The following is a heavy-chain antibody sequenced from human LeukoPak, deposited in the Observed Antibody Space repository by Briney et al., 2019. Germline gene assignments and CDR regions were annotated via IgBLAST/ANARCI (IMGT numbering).Heavy chain of an antibody. D-gene: IGHD2-2*01. CDR3: ARDVQGIVVVPAAFDY. CDR1: GYTFTGYY. CDR2: INPNSGGT. V-gene: IGHV1-2*02. Sequence: ASVKVSCKASGYTFTGYYMHWVRQAPGQGLEWMGWINPNSGGTNYAQKFQGRVTMTRDTSISTAYMERSRLRSDDTAVYYCARDVQGIVVVPAAFDYWGQGTLVTVSS. J-gene: IGHJ4*02.